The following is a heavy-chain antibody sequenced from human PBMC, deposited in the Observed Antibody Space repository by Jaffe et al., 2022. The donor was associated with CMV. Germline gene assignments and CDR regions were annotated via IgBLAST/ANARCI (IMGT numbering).Heavy chain of an antibody. Sequence: EVQLVESGGGLVQPGGSLRLSCAASGFTFSSYWMSWVRQAPGKGLEWVANIKQDGSEKYYVDSVKGRFTISRDNAKNSLYLQMNSLRAEDTAVYYCARVGLGQLWFVSEYYFDYWGQGTLVTVSS. CDR3: ARVGLGQLWFVSEYYFDY. CDR1: GFTFSSYW. V-gene: IGHV3-7*03. D-gene: IGHD5-18*01. CDR2: IKQDGSEK. J-gene: IGHJ4*02.